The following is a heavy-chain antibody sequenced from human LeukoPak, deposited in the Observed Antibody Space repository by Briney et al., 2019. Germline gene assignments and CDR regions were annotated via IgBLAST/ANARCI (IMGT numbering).Heavy chain of an antibody. CDR1: GFTFSSYS. J-gene: IGHJ5*02. CDR3: ARDRYYGSGSYINWFDP. Sequence: PGGSLRLPCAASGFTFSSYSMNWVRQAPGKGLEWVSSISSSSSYIYYADSVKGRFTISRDNAKNSLYLQMNSLRAEDTAVYYCARDRYYGSGSYINWFDPWGQGTLVTVSS. CDR2: ISSSSSYI. V-gene: IGHV3-21*01. D-gene: IGHD3-10*01.